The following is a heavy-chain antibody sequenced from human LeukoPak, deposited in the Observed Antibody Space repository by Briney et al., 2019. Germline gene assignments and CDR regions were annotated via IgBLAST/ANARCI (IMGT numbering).Heavy chain of an antibody. D-gene: IGHD3-10*01. Sequence: ASVKVSCKASGYTFTDYYMHWVRQAPGQGLEWMGWINPNSGGTNYAQKFQGRVTMTRDTSTSTVYMELSSLRSEDTAVYYCARDIGLRMVRGYFDYWGQGTLVTVSS. CDR3: ARDIGLRMVRGYFDY. CDR2: INPNSGGT. J-gene: IGHJ4*02. CDR1: GYTFTDYY. V-gene: IGHV1-2*02.